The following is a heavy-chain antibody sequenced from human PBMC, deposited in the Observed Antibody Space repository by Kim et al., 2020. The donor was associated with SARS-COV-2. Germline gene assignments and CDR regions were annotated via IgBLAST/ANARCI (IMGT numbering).Heavy chain of an antibody. J-gene: IGHJ6*02. CDR2: INTNTGNP. D-gene: IGHD6-13*01. V-gene: IGHV7-4-1*02. Sequence: ASVKVSCKASGYTFTSYAMNWVRQAPGQGLEWMGWINTNTGNPTYAQGFTGRFVFSLDTSVSTAYLQISSLKAEDTAVYYCARDLQQLVSLYYYYGMDVWGQGTTVTVSS. CDR1: GYTFTSYA. CDR3: ARDLQQLVSLYYYYGMDV.